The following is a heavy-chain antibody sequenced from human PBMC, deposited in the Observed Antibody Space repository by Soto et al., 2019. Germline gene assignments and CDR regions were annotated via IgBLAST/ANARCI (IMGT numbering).Heavy chain of an antibody. Sequence: GASVKVSCKASGYTFTSYDINWVRQATGQGLEWMGWMNPNSGNTGYAQKFQGRVTMTRNTSISTVYMELSSLRSEDTAVYYCARIGIAVAAPYDYWGQGTRVTVSS. J-gene: IGHJ4*02. V-gene: IGHV1-8*01. CDR1: GYTFTSYD. D-gene: IGHD6-19*01. CDR3: ARIGIAVAAPYDY. CDR2: MNPNSGNT.